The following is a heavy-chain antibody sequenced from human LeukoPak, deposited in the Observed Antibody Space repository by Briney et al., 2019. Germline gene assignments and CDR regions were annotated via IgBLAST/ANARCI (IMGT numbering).Heavy chain of an antibody. CDR3: SKATPPRDGSNPDY. CDR1: GFIFSTYG. Sequence: GGSLRLSCAASGFIFSTYGMHWVRQAPGKGLEWVAVISYDGRKKYYADSVKGRFTISRDNSKNTLDLQMNSLRAEDTAVYYCSKATPPRDGSNPDYRGQGTLVTVSS. J-gene: IGHJ4*02. D-gene: IGHD5-24*01. V-gene: IGHV3-30*18. CDR2: ISYDGRKK.